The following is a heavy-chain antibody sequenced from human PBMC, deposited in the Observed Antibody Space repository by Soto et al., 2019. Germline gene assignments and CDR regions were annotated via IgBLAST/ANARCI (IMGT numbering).Heavy chain of an antibody. CDR3: ASLGVASQKTYYGMDV. D-gene: IGHD3-3*01. Sequence: GASVKVSCKASGYTFTSYYMHWVRQAPGQGLEWMGIINPSGGSTSYAQKFQGRVTMTRDTSTSTVYMELSSLRSEDTAVYYCASLGVASQKTYYGMDVWGQGTTVTVSS. V-gene: IGHV1-46*01. CDR2: INPSGGST. J-gene: IGHJ6*02. CDR1: GYTFTSYY.